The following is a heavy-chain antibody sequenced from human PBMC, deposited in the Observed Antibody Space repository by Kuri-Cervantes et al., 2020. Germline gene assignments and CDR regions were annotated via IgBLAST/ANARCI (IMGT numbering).Heavy chain of an antibody. J-gene: IGHJ2*01. CDR3: ARESTHYDILTGYYRNWYFDL. D-gene: IGHD3-9*01. V-gene: IGHV1-18*01. Sequence: ASVKVSCKASGYTFTSYGISWVRQAPGQGLEWMGWISAYNGNTNYAQKLQGRVTMTTDTSTSTAYMELRSLRSDDTAVYYCARESTHYDILTGYYRNWYFDLWCRGTLVTVSS. CDR1: GYTFTSYG. CDR2: ISAYNGNT.